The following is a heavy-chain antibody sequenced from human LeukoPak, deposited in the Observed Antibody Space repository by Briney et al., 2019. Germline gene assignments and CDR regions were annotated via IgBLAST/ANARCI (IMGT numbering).Heavy chain of an antibody. Sequence: GGSLRLPCAASGFPLRRYSMNGAPGAPGKGREWVSPICNSRGYIYYTDSGRGRYTISRDNAKNSLYLQMNSLRAEDTAVYYCARYASSIVGAIGYYFDYWGQGTLVTVSS. V-gene: IGHV3-21*01. J-gene: IGHJ4*02. CDR1: GFPLRRYS. D-gene: IGHD1-26*01. CDR2: ICNSRGYI. CDR3: ARYASSIVGAIGYYFDY.